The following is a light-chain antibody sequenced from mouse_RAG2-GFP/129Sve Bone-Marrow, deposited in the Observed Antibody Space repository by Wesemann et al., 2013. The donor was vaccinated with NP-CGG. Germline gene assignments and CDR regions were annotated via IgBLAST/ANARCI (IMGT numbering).Light chain of an antibody. CDR3: QQYNSYPYT. Sequence: DIVMTQSQKFMSTSVGDRVSVTCKASQNVGTNVAWYQQKPGQSPKALIYSASYRYSGVPDRFTGSGSGTRVPPLTISNVQSEDLAEYFCQQYNSYPYTFGGGTKLEIK. CDR1: QNVGTN. CDR2: SAS. J-gene: IGKJ2*01. V-gene: IGKV6-15*01.